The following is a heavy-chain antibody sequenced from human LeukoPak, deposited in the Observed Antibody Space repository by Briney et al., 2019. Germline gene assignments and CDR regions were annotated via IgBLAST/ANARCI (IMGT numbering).Heavy chain of an antibody. V-gene: IGHV3-9*01. Sequence: GGSLRLSCAGSGFIFNNYAMHWVRQPPGKGLEWVSGISWNSGTIDYANSVRGRFTISRDNAKNSLYLQMDSLRVEDTAFYYCAKDNRRHYTSGPNPDSLHWGQGALVTVSS. J-gene: IGHJ4*02. CDR1: GFIFNNYA. CDR3: AKDNRRHYTSGPNPDSLH. D-gene: IGHD6-19*01. CDR2: ISWNSGTI.